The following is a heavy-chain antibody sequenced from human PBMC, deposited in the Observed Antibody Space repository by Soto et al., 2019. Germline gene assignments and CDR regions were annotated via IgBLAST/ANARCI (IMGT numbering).Heavy chain of an antibody. CDR3: ANQPQSLRGINYDYVWEHGDY. CDR1: GFTFSSYA. CDR2: ISDSGGST. J-gene: IGHJ4*02. V-gene: IGHV3-23*01. Sequence: EVQLLESGGGLVQPGGSLRLSCSASGFTFSSYAMSWVRQAPGKGLGWVSAISDSGGSTYYADSVKGRFTISRDNSKNTLYPQMTSLRAEDTAVYYCANQPQSLRGINYDYVWEHGDYWGQGTLVTVSS. D-gene: IGHD3-16*01.